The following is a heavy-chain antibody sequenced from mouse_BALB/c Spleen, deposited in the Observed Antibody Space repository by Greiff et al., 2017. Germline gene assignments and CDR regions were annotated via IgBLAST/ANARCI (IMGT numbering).Heavy chain of an antibody. D-gene: IGHD1-1*01. J-gene: IGHJ2*01. V-gene: IGHV1S81*02. CDR1: GFTFTSYW. CDR3: AREDYGSFDY. Sequence: VQLQQPGADLVKPGASVKLSCKASGFTFTSYWMHWVKQRPGQGLEWIGEINPSNGRTNYNEKFKSKATLTVDKSSSTAYMQLSSLTSEDSAVYYCAREDYGSFDYWGQGTTLTVSA. CDR2: INPSNGRT.